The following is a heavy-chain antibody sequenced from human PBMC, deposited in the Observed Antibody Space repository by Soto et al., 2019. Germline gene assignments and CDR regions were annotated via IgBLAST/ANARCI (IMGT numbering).Heavy chain of an antibody. J-gene: IGHJ5*02. CDR1: GYTFTSYG. Sequence: ASVKVSCKASGYTFTSYGISWVRQAPGQGLEWMGWISAYNGNTNYAQKLQGRVTMTTDTSTSTAYMELRSLRSDDTAVYYCARDTVEENRYYYDSSGSGTFDPWGQGTLVTVSS. V-gene: IGHV1-18*01. CDR2: ISAYNGNT. CDR3: ARDTVEENRYYYDSSGSGTFDP. D-gene: IGHD3-22*01.